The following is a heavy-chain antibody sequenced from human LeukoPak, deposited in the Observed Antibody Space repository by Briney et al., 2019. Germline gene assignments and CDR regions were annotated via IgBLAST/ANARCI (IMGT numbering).Heavy chain of an antibody. CDR1: GFTFSSYW. CDR2: IKQDGSEK. J-gene: IGHJ4*02. CDR3: ARDKVGGSMAGSNFDY. D-gene: IGHD6-19*01. Sequence: PGGSLRLSCAASGFTFSSYWMSWVRQAPGKGLEWVANIKQDGSEKNYVDSVKGRFTISRDNAKNSLFLQMNSLRGEDTAAYYCARDKVGGSMAGSNFDYWGQGTLVTVSS. V-gene: IGHV3-7*01.